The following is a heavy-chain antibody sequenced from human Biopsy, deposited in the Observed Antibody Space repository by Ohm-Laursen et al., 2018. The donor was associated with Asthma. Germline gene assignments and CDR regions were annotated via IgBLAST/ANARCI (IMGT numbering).Heavy chain of an antibody. Sequence: TLSLTWAVSGDSIDSGDYSWTWIRQSPGVGLEWIGYIYRNGDTYYNPTLKNRVTISIDRSKNQFSLRLSFVTAADTAVYYCARGWNCGGDCYSLDSWGQGTLVTVSS. CDR3: ARGWNCGGDCYSLDS. J-gene: IGHJ4*02. CDR1: GDSIDSGDYS. CDR2: IYRNGDT. D-gene: IGHD2-21*02. V-gene: IGHV4-30-2*06.